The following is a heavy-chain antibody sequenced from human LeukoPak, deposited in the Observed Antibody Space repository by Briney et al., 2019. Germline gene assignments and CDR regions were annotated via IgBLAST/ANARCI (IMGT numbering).Heavy chain of an antibody. J-gene: IGHJ4*02. CDR1: GYSFTSYW. D-gene: IGHD3-10*01. V-gene: IGHV5-51*01. CDR3: ASTMVRGWPEIDY. CDR2: IYPGDSDT. Sequence: GESLKISCKGSGYSFTSYWIGWVRQMPGKGLEWMGIIYPGDSDTRHSPSFQGQVTISADKSISTAYLQWSSLKASDTAMYYCASTMVRGWPEIDYWGQGTLVTVSS.